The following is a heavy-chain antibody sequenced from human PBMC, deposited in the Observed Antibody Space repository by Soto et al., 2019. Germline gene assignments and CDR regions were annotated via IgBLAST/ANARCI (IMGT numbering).Heavy chain of an antibody. CDR2: SHQSGNT. D-gene: IGHD1-20*01. V-gene: IGHV4-4*02. CDR3: AARNNGRVY. CDR1: GVSIGSHDW. Sequence: QVQLQESGPGLVKPSGTLSLTCAVSGVSIGSHDWWTWVRQPPGKGLEWIGESHQSGNTNYKSSLESRLTISLDKSKNHLSLQLSSVTVADTAVYYCAARNNGRVYWGPGTLVTVSS. J-gene: IGHJ4*02.